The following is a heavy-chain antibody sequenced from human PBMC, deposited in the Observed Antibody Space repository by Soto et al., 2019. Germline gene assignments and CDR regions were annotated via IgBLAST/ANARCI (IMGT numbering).Heavy chain of an antibody. D-gene: IGHD3-16*01. CDR3: ARQRGVEMGD. Sequence: GESLKISCKASGYSFTSYWIGWVRQMPGKGLEWMAIIKPGDSDTRYSPSFQGQVTISADESITTAYLQRSSLKASDTAIYYCARQRGVEMGDWGQGTLVTVSS. CDR2: IKPGDSDT. J-gene: IGHJ4*02. V-gene: IGHV5-51*01. CDR1: GYSFTSYW.